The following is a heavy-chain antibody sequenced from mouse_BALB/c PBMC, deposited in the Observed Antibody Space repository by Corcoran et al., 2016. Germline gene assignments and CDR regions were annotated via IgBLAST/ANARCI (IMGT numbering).Heavy chain of an antibody. CDR2: INTYTGEP. CDR1: GYTFTNYG. D-gene: IGHD2-3*01. J-gene: IGHJ4*01. V-gene: IGHV9-1*02. Sequence: QIQLVQSGPELKKPGETVKISCKASGYTFTNYGMNWVKQAPGKGLKWMGWINTYTGEPTYADDFKGRFAFSLENSASTAYLQINNLKNEDMATYFCASGDGYLMDYWGQGTSVTVSS. CDR3: ASGDGYLMDY.